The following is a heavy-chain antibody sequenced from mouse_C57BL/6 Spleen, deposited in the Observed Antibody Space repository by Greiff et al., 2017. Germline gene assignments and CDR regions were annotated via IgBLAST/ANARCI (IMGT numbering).Heavy chain of an antibody. CDR2: ISYDGSN. V-gene: IGHV3-6*01. CDR3: AREAGYWGYFDV. D-gene: IGHD2-3*01. J-gene: IGHJ1*03. Sequence: DVKLQESGPGLVKPSQSLSLTCSVTGYSITSGYYWNWIRQFPGNKLEWMGYISYDGSNNYNPSLKNRISITRDTSKNQFFLKLNSVTTEDTATYYCAREAGYWGYFDVWGTGTTVTVSS. CDR1: GYSITSGYY.